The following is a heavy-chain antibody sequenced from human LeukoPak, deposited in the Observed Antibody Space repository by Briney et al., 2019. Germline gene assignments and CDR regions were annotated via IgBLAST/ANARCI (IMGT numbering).Heavy chain of an antibody. CDR2: IYPGDSDT. V-gene: IGHV5-51*01. CDR1: GYRFTSYW. CDR3: ARFHRFGELFSDY. Sequence: GESLKTSCKGSGYRFTSYWIAWVRHMPGKGLEWMGIIYPGDSDTRYSPSFQGQVTISADKSISTAYLQWSSLKASDTAMYYCARFHRFGELFSDYWGQGTLVTVSS. J-gene: IGHJ4*02. D-gene: IGHD3-10*01.